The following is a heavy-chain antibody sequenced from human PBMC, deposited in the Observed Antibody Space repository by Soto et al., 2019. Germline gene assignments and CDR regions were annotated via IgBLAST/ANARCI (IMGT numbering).Heavy chain of an antibody. CDR3: ARADSGLGLGESPNGCMDV. Sequence: QVQLQESGPGLVKPSQTLSLTCTVSGGSISRGGYYWSWIRQHPGKGLEWIGYIYYSGSTYYNPALKSRVTISVDTSKNQFSLKLSSVTAADTAVYYCARADSGLGLGESPNGCMDVWGQGTTVTVSS. V-gene: IGHV4-31*03. J-gene: IGHJ6*02. CDR2: IYYSGST. D-gene: IGHD3-10*01. CDR1: GGSISRGGYY.